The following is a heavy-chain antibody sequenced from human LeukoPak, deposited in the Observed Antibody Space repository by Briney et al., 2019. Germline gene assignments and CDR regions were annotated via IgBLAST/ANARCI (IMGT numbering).Heavy chain of an antibody. J-gene: IGHJ4*02. CDR1: GGSISSGSYY. CDR2: IYTSGTT. Sequence: SETLSLTCTVSGGSISSGSYYWSWIRQPAGKGLEWIGRIYTSGTTNYNPSLKSRVTMSVDTSKNQFSLKLSSVTAADTAVYYCATSEGYWGQGTLVTVSS. V-gene: IGHV4-61*02. CDR3: ATSEGY.